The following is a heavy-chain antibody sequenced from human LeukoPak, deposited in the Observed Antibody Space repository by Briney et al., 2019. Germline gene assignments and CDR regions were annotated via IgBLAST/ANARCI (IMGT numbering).Heavy chain of an antibody. CDR2: FDPEDGET. Sequence: ASVNVSCKVSGYTLTELSMHWVRQAPGKGLEWMGGFDPEDGETIYAQKFQGRVTMTEDTSTDTAYMELSSLRSEDTAVYYCATIAVAGTGGGYYFDYWGQGTLVTVSS. D-gene: IGHD6-19*01. CDR1: GYTLTELS. J-gene: IGHJ4*02. CDR3: ATIAVAGTGGGYYFDY. V-gene: IGHV1-24*01.